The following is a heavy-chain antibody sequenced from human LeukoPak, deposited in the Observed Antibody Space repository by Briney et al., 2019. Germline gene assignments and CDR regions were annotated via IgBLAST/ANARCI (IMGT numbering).Heavy chain of an antibody. Sequence: GGSLRLSCATSGLFFSDYAMSWIRQGPGRGLEWVAYISKGATTKYYADSVKGRFTISRDNSKNTLYLQMNSLRAEDTAVYYCARVRIAAAGPYYFDYWGQGTLVTVSS. CDR3: ARVRIAAAGPYYFDY. V-gene: IGHV3-11*04. D-gene: IGHD6-13*01. J-gene: IGHJ4*02. CDR2: ISKGATTK. CDR1: GLFFSDYA.